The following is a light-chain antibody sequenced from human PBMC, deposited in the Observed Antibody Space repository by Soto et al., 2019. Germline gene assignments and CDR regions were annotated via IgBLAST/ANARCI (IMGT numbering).Light chain of an antibody. CDR1: QSVSSSY. V-gene: IGKV3-20*01. CDR3: KEYGSSPT. Sequence: EIVLTQSPGTLSLSPGERATLSCRASQSVSSSYLAWYQQKPGQAPRLLIYGASSRATGIPDRFSGSGSGTHFTLTISRLEPDDFAVYYCKEYGSSPTFGGGTKVEIK. J-gene: IGKJ4*01. CDR2: GAS.